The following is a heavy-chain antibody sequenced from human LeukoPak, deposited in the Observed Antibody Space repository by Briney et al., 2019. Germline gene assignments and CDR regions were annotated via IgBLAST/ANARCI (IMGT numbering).Heavy chain of an antibody. J-gene: IGHJ4*02. V-gene: IGHV3-74*03. D-gene: IGHD2/OR15-2a*01. CDR1: GFSFSSYW. CDR2: ISPDGSSA. CDR3: ARVSFCPRCHFDY. Sequence: PGGSLRLSCAASGFSFSSYWMHWVRQAPGKGLVWVARISPDGSSALSADSVRGRFTISRDNADNTLYLQLNSLGAEDTAVYYCARVSFCPRCHFDYWGQGTLVTVSS.